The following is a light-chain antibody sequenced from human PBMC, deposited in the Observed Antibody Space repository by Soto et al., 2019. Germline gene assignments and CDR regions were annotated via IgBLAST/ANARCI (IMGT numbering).Light chain of an antibody. CDR3: CSYAASGSLL. Sequence: QSALTQPPSASGSPGQSVTISCTGTSSDIGVYDYVSWYQRHPGKAPKLVIYDVTKRPSGVPDRFSGSKSGNTASLTVSGLQAEDEADYYCCSYAASGSLLFGGGTKVTVL. V-gene: IGLV2-8*01. J-gene: IGLJ2*01. CDR1: SSDIGVYDY. CDR2: DVT.